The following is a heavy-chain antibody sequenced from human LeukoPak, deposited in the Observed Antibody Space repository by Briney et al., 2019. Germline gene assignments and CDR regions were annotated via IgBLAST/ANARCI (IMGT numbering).Heavy chain of an antibody. CDR3: ARNYAVRYFDL. CDR2: INHSGST. Sequence: SETLSLTCAVYGGSFSGYYWSWIRQPPGKGLEWIGEINHSGSTNYNPSLKSRVTISVDTSKNQFSLKLSSVTAADTAVYYCARNYAVRYFDLWGRGTLVTVSS. J-gene: IGHJ2*01. CDR1: GGSFSGYY. V-gene: IGHV4-34*01. D-gene: IGHD1-7*01.